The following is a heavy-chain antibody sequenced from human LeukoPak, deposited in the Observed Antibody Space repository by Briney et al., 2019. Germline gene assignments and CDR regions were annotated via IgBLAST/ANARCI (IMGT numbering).Heavy chain of an antibody. V-gene: IGHV4-39*07. J-gene: IGHJ4*02. CDR3: VRSGVVLQTGFDF. D-gene: IGHD3-16*01. CDR1: GRPMMTGPYY. Sequence: PSETLPLTCAVSGRPMMTGPYYWGWIRQPPGKGLEWLGSIFYDGTTYYSPSLKSRVSVSADTSRNQFSLRLTSASAADTAVYYCVRSGVVLQTGFDFWGQGALVTVSS. CDR2: IFYDGTT.